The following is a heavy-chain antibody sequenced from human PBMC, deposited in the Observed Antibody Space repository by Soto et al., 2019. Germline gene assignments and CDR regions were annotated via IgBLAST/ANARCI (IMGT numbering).Heavy chain of an antibody. J-gene: IGHJ4*02. V-gene: IGHV3-23*01. CDR3: ATQDFRGTTGTT. Sequence: GGSLRLSCAASGFTFSRYAMGWVRQAPGKGLEWVSVISGSGGNIHYADSVRGRFTISRDNSKNTLYLQMNSLRVEDTAVYNCATQDFRGTTGTTWGQGTLVTVS. CDR1: GFTFSRYA. CDR2: ISGSGGNI. D-gene: IGHD1-1*01.